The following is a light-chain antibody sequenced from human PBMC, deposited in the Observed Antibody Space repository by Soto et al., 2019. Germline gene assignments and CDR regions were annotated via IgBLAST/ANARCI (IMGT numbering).Light chain of an antibody. J-gene: IGLJ2*01. Sequence: ELTQPPSVSVSPGQTASITCSGDKLGDKYACWYQQKPGQSPVVVIYQDNKRPSGIPERFSGSNSGDTATLTISGTQAMDEADYYCQAWGSSTVVFGGGTKLTVL. CDR1: KLGDKY. CDR2: QDN. CDR3: QAWGSSTVV. V-gene: IGLV3-1*01.